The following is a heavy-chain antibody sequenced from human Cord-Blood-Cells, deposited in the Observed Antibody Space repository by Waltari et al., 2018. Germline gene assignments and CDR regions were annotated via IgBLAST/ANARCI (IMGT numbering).Heavy chain of an antibody. CDR2: IYYSGST. CDR1: GGSISSYY. V-gene: IGHV4-59*01. J-gene: IGHJ3*02. CDR3: ARDHPLDAFDI. Sequence: QVQLQESGPGLVKPSETLSLTCTVSGGSISSYYWSWIRQPPGKGLESIGYIYYSGSTNYNPSLKSRVTISVDTSKNLFSLKLSSVTAADTAVYYCARDHPLDAFDIWGQGTMVTVSS.